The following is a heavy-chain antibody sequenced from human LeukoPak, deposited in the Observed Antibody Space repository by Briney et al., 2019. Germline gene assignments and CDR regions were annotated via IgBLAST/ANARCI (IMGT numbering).Heavy chain of an antibody. V-gene: IGHV1-69*05. D-gene: IGHD3-9*01. CDR1: GGTFSSYA. CDR3: ARDGDYDILTGEPYYFDY. Sequence: ASVKVSCKASGGTFSSYAISWVRQAPGQGLEWMGRIIPIFGTANYAQKLQGRVTITTDESTSTAYMELSSLRSEDTAVYYCARDGDYDILTGEPYYFDYWGQGTLVTVSS. CDR2: IIPIFGTA. J-gene: IGHJ4*02.